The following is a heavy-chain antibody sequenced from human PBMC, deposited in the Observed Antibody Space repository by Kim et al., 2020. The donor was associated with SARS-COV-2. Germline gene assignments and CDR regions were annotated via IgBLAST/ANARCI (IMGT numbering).Heavy chain of an antibody. D-gene: IGHD5-12*01. V-gene: IGHV3-23*01. CDR1: GFTFSSYA. J-gene: IGHJ4*02. CDR3: AKVRSIGRRDGYNQGGAFDY. Sequence: GGSLRLSCAASGFTFSSYAMSWVRQAPGKGLEWVSAISGSGGSTYYADSVKGRFTISRDNSKNTLYLQMNSLRAEDTAVYYCAKVRSIGRRDGYNQGGAFDYWGQGTLVTVSS. CDR2: ISGSGGST.